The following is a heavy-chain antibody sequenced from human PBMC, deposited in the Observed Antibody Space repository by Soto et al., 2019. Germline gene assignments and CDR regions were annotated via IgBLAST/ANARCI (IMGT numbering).Heavy chain of an antibody. V-gene: IGHV1-18*01. CDR2: ISTYNGNT. CDR3: ARTVAGYFDY. CDR1: GYTFTSSG. D-gene: IGHD6-19*01. J-gene: IGHJ4*02. Sequence: ASVKVSCKACGYTFTSSGISWVRQAPGQGPEWMGWISTYNGNTNYAQNLQGRVTMTTDTSTSTAYMELRGLRSDDTAVYYCARTVAGYFDYWGQGTLVTVSS.